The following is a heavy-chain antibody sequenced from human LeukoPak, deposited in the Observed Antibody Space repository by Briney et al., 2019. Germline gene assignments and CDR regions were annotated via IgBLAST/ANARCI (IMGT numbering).Heavy chain of an antibody. D-gene: IGHD2-8*01. V-gene: IGHV1-46*01. Sequence: ASVKVSCKASGYAFTSYYIHWVRQAPGQGLEWMGIIYPGGGSTSYAQKFQGRVTMTRDMSTSTVYMELSSLRSEDTAVYYCARDNDFDYWGQGTLVTVSS. CDR2: IYPGGGST. CDR1: GYAFTSYY. J-gene: IGHJ4*02. CDR3: ARDNDFDY.